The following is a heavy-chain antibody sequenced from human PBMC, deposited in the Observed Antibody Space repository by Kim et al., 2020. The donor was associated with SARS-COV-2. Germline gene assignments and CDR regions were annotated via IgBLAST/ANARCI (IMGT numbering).Heavy chain of an antibody. D-gene: IGHD5-12*01. Sequence: SETLSLTCAVYGGSFSGYYWSWIRQPPGKGLEWIGEINHSGSTNYNPSLKSRVTISVDTSKNQFSLKLSSVTAADTAVYYCARGLRRWLQFSPYGMDVWGQGTTVTVSS. CDR1: GGSFSGYY. CDR3: ARGLRRWLQFSPYGMDV. J-gene: IGHJ6*02. CDR2: INHSGST. V-gene: IGHV4-34*01.